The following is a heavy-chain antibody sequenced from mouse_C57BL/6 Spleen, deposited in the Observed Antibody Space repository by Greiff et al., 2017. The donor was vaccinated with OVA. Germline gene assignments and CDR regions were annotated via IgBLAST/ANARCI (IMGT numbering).Heavy chain of an antibody. CDR1: GYSITSGYY. CDR3: ARSGMGWYFDV. J-gene: IGHJ1*03. D-gene: IGHD4-1*01. CDR2: ISYDGSN. V-gene: IGHV3-6*01. Sequence: EVKLVESGPGLVKPSQSLSLTCSVTGYSITSGYYWNWIRQFPGNKLEWMGYISYDGSNNYNPSLKNRISITRDTSKNQFFLKLNSVTTEDTATYYCARSGMGWYFDVWGTGTTVTVSS.